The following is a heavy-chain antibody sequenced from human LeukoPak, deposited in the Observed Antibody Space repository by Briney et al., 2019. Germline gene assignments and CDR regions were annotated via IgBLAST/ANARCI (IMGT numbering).Heavy chain of an antibody. D-gene: IGHD4/OR15-4a*01. CDR3: AGAGFDY. CDR2: IGTSGSTT. V-gene: IGHV3-48*03. CDR1: GFIFSSYQ. J-gene: IGHJ4*02. Sequence: GGSLRLSCAAFGFIFSSYQMNWVRQAPGKGLEWVSHIGTSGSTTYYADSVKGRFTISRDNAKNSLYLQMNSLRAEDTAVYYCAGAGFDYWGQGTLVTVSS.